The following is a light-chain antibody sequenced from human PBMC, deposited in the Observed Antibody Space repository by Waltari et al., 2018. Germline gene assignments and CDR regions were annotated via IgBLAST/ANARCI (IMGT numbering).Light chain of an antibody. CDR2: DVT. J-gene: IGLJ3*02. CDR3: ASFISGSTSSVL. Sequence: QSALTQPASVSGSPGQSIPISCTGTSSDIGAFNYVSLDQHNPGKAPKFLIYDVTNRPSGVSYRFSGSKFGNTASLTISGLQAEDEAYYHCASFISGSTSSVLFGGGTKLTVL. CDR1: SSDIGAFNY. V-gene: IGLV2-14*03.